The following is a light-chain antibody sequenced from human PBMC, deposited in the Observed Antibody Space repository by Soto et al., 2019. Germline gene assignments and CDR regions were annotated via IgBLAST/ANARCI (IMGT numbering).Light chain of an antibody. CDR2: GAS. Sequence: EIELTQSPGTLSLSPGERATLSCRASQSVISSYLAWYQQKPVQAPRLLIYGASSRAAGIPDRFSGSGSGTDFTLTISRVEPEDFAVYYCQQFDNSPTFTFGQGTRLEIK. CDR1: QSVISSY. CDR3: QQFDNSPTFT. J-gene: IGKJ5*01. V-gene: IGKV3-20*01.